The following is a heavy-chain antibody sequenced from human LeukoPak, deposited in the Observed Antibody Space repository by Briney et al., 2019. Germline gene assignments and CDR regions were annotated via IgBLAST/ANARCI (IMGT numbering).Heavy chain of an antibody. Sequence: PGGSLRLSCAASGFTFSSYAMSWVRQAPGKGLEWVSRINSDGSSTSYADSVKGRFTISRDNAKNTLYLQMNSLRAEDTAVYYCARSARFGLYYFDYWGQGTLVTVSS. CDR2: INSDGSST. CDR1: GFTFSSYA. D-gene: IGHD3-16*01. CDR3: ARSARFGLYYFDY. J-gene: IGHJ4*02. V-gene: IGHV3-74*01.